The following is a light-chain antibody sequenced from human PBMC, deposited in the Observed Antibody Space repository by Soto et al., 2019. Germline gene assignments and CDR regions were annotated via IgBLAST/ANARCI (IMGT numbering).Light chain of an antibody. CDR2: GAS. V-gene: IGKV3-15*01. CDR3: QQYNNWPPSII. CDR1: ESVSSN. J-gene: IGKJ5*01. Sequence: VMTQSPATLSVSPGERATLSCRASESVSSNLAWYQQRPGQAPRPLIYGASTRATDTPVRFRGSGSGTEFTLTISSLQSEDFAVYYCQQYNNWPPSIIFGQGTRLEIK.